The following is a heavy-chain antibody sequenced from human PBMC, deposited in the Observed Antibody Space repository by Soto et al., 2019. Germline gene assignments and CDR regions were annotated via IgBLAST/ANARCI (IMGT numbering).Heavy chain of an antibody. J-gene: IGHJ4*02. CDR3: ATVPGSGYRVY. CDR2: ISGSGGST. V-gene: IGHV3-23*01. D-gene: IGHD5-12*01. CDR1: GFTFSSYA. Sequence: HPGGSLRLSCAASGFTFSSYAMSWVRQAPGKGLEWVSAISGSGGSTYYADSVKGRFTISRDNSKNTLYLQMNSLRAEDTAVYYCATVPGSGYRVYWGQGTLVTVSS.